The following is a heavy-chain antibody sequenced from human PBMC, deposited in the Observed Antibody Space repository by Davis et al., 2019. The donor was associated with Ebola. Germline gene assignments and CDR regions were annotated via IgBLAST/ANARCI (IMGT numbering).Heavy chain of an antibody. J-gene: IGHJ5*02. CDR1: GYTFTSYG. D-gene: IGHD3-10*01. V-gene: IGHV1-18*01. CDR2: ISAYNGNT. CDR3: ARNGVIWFRELSFNWFDP. Sequence: ASVKVSCKASGYTFTSYGISWVRQAPGQGLEWMGWISAYNGNTNYAQKLQGRVTMTSDTSTSTAYMELRSLRSDDTAVYYCARNGVIWFRELSFNWFDPWGQGTLVTVSS.